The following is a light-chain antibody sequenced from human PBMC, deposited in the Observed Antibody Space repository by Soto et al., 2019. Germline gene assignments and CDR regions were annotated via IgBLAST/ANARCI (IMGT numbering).Light chain of an antibody. CDR2: DVS. V-gene: IGLV2-14*01. CDR3: TSYTSSSTYA. J-gene: IGLJ1*01. Sequence: QSALTQPASVSGSPGQSITISCTGTSSDVGGYNYVSWYQQHPGKAPKLMIYDVSNRPSGVSNRFSGSKSGNTASLTISGLQAEDGADYYCTSYTSSSTYAFGTGTKLTVL. CDR1: SSDVGGYNY.